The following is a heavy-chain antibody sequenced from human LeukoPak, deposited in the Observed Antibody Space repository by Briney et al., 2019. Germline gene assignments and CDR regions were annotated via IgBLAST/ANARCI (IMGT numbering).Heavy chain of an antibody. D-gene: IGHD6-13*01. CDR2: INPNSGGT. CDR3: ARKSRATSYFDY. CDR1: GYTFTGYY. Sequence: VSVKVSCKASGYTFTGYYMHWVRQAPGQGLEWMGWINPNSGGTNYAQKFQGRVTMTRDTSISTAYMELSRLRSDDTAVYYCARKSRATSYFDYWGQGTLVTVSS. V-gene: IGHV1-2*02. J-gene: IGHJ4*02.